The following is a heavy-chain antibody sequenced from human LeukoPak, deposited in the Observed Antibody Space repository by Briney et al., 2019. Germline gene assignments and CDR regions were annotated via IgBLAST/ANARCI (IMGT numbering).Heavy chain of an antibody. CDR3: AKNRRGYYDSSGYWNYFDY. J-gene: IGHJ4*02. D-gene: IGHD3-22*01. CDR1: GFTFSSYG. V-gene: IGHV3-23*01. CDR2: ISGSGGST. Sequence: GGTLRLSCAASGFTFSSYGMSWVRQAPGKGLEWVSAISGSGGSTYYADSVKGRFTISRDNSKNTLYLQMNSLRAEDTAVYYCAKNRRGYYDSSGYWNYFDYWGQGTLVTVSS.